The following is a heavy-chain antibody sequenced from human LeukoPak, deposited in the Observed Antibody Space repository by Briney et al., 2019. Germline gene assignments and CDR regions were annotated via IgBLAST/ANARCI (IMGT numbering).Heavy chain of an antibody. CDR3: ARDPAAYSSVR. Sequence: GGSLRLSCAASGFTFSNYGIHWVRQAPGKGLEWVAFIRYDGSDKYYADSVKGRFTISRDSSKNTVYLQMNSLSDEDTAVYYCARDPAAYSSVRWGQGTLVTVSS. V-gene: IGHV3-30*02. D-gene: IGHD6-19*01. J-gene: IGHJ4*02. CDR2: IRYDGSDK. CDR1: GFTFSNYG.